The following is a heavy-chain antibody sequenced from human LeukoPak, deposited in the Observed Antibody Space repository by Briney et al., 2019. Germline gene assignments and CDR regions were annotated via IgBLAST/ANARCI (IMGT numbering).Heavy chain of an antibody. CDR3: ARDRPSSGWYGTDY. D-gene: IGHD6-19*01. V-gene: IGHV1-8*02. Sequence: ASVKVSCKASGYTFTSYYMHWVRQAPGQGLEWMGWMNPNSGNTGYAQKFQGRVTMTRNTSISTAYMELSSLRSEDTAVYYCARDRPSSGWYGTDYWGQGTLVTVSS. CDR1: GYTFTSYY. CDR2: MNPNSGNT. J-gene: IGHJ4*02.